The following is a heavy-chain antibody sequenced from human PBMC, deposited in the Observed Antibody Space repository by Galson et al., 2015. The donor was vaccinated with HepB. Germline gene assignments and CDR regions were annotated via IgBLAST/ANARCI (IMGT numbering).Heavy chain of an antibody. V-gene: IGHV4-59*08. J-gene: IGHJ3*02. CDR2: IYYSGST. Sequence: VSGGSISSYYWSWIRQPPGKGLEWIGYIYYSGSTNYNPSLKSRVTISVDTSKNQFSLKLSSVTAADTAVYYCARHWVQRITMVRGHQIEGAFDIWGQGTMVTVSS. CDR1: GGSISSYY. CDR3: ARHWVQRITMVRGHQIEGAFDI. D-gene: IGHD3-10*01.